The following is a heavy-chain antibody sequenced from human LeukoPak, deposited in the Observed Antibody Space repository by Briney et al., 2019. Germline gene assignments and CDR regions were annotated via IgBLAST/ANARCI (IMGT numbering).Heavy chain of an antibody. CDR1: GGSISSSSYY. CDR2: IYYSGST. V-gene: IGHV4-39*07. D-gene: IGHD5-18*01. CDR3: ARDGSGAAMVLDDAFDI. J-gene: IGHJ3*02. Sequence: PSETLSLTCTVSGGSISSSSYYWGWIRQPPGKGLEWIGSIYYSGSTYYNPSLKSRVTISVDTSKNQFSLKLSSVTAADTAVYYCARDGSGAAMVLDDAFDIWGQGTMVTVSS.